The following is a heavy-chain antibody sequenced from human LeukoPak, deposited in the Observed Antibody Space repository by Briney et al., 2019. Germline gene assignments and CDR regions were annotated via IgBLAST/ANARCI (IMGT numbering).Heavy chain of an antibody. J-gene: IGHJ4*02. CDR2: ISSSGSTI. CDR3: AKDRGELLVSGLDY. Sequence: PGGSLRLSCAASGFTFSSYEMNWVRQAPGKGLEWVSYISSSGSTIYYADSVKGRFTISRDNAKSSLYLQMNSLRAEDTAVYYCAKDRGELLVSGLDYWGQGTLVTVSS. CDR1: GFTFSSYE. V-gene: IGHV3-48*03. D-gene: IGHD3-10*01.